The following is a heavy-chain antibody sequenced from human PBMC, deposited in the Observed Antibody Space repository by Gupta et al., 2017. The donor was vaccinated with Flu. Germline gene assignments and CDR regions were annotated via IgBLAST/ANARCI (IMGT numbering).Heavy chain of an antibody. CDR2: ISGSGLTI. V-gene: IGHV3-48*03. Sequence: EVRLVESGGGLVQPGGSLRPSCAASGFDPTSHVLNWVLQAPGKGLEWISNISGSGLTIYYADSVKGRFTISRDNAKNSLFLQMNTLRVEDTAIYFCARDRDDYEGFFGGGAFDYWGQGTLVTVSS. CDR1: GFDPTSHV. J-gene: IGHJ4*02. CDR3: ARDRDDYEGFFGGGAFDY. D-gene: IGHD3-16*01.